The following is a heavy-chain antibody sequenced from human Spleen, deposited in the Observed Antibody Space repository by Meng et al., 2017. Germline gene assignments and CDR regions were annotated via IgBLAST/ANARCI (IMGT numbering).Heavy chain of an antibody. CDR1: GFTFSSYA. CDR3: ARVEWELNSFDY. Sequence: GGSLRLSCAASGFTFSSYAMSWVRQAPGKGLEWVSAISGSGGSTYYADSVKGRFTISRDNSKNTLYLQMNSLRAEDTAVYYCARVEWELNSFDYWGQGTLVTVSS. V-gene: IGHV3-23*01. D-gene: IGHD1-26*01. CDR2: ISGSGGST. J-gene: IGHJ4*02.